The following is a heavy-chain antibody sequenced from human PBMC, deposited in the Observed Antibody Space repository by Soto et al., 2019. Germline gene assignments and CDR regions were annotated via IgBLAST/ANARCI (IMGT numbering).Heavy chain of an antibody. CDR2: ISYDGSNK. CDR3: AREGVVVVAAGELYNWFDP. Sequence: PGGSLRLSCAASGFTFSSYAMHWVRQAPGKGLEWVAVISYDGSNKYYADSVKGRFTISRDNSKNTLYLQMNSLRAEDTAVYYCAREGVVVVAAGELYNWFDPWGQGTLVTVSS. V-gene: IGHV3-30-3*01. J-gene: IGHJ5*02. D-gene: IGHD2-15*01. CDR1: GFTFSSYA.